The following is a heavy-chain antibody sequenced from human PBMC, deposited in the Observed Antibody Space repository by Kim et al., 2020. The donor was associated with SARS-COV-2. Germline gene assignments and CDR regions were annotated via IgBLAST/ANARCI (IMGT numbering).Heavy chain of an antibody. J-gene: IGHJ4*02. Sequence: ADSVKGRFTISRDNSKNTLYLQMNSLRAEDTAVYYCAKDDLFALQVIDYWGQGTLVTVSS. CDR3: AKDDLFALQVIDY. V-gene: IGHV3-30*02. D-gene: IGHD3-3*02.